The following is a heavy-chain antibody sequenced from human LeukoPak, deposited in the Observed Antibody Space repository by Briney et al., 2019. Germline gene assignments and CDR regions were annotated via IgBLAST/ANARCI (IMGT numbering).Heavy chain of an antibody. J-gene: IGHJ6*03. CDR3: ARERVGAKGDYYYYYMDV. CDR1: VGSISSDY. Sequence: SETLSLTCAVSVGSISSDYWSWIRQPPGKGLEWIGYISYSGSTNHNPSLKSRVTISVDTSKNQFSLKLTSVTAADTAVYYCARERVGAKGDYYYYYMDVWGKGTTVTVSS. CDR2: ISYSGST. V-gene: IGHV4-59*01. D-gene: IGHD1-26*01.